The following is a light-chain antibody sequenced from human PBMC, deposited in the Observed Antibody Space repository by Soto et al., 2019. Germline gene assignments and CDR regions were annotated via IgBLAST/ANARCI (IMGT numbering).Light chain of an antibody. Sequence: EIVLTQSPGTLSLSPGERATLSCRASQSVSSSWLAWYQQKPGQAPRLLIYGASSRATGIPDRVSGSGSGTDFTLTISRLEPEDFAVYYCQQYGSSPWTFCQGTKVEIK. CDR2: GAS. V-gene: IGKV3-20*01. CDR1: QSVSSSW. CDR3: QQYGSSPWT. J-gene: IGKJ1*01.